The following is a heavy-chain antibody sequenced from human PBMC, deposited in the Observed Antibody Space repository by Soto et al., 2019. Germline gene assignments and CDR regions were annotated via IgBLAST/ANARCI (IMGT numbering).Heavy chain of an antibody. D-gene: IGHD2-21*01. CDR2: INHSGST. Sequence: SETLSLTCAVYGGSFSGYYWSWIRQPPGKGLEWIGEINHSGSTNYNPSLKSRVTISVDTSKNQFSLKLSSVTAADTAVYYCARGLGYSVYYYYYGMDVWGQGTTVTVSS. CDR3: ARGLGYSVYYYYYGMDV. CDR1: GGSFSGYY. V-gene: IGHV4-34*01. J-gene: IGHJ6*02.